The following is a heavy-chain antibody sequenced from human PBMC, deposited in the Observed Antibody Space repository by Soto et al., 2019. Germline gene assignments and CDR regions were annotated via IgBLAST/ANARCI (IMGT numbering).Heavy chain of an antibody. V-gene: IGHV3-23*01. CDR2: ISGSGGST. CDR3: AKRKDGANNVGDNLYYYYYMDV. CDR1: GFTFSSYA. J-gene: IGHJ6*03. Sequence: EVQLLESGGGLVQPGGSLRLSCAASGFTFSSYAMSWVRQAPGKGLEWVSAISGSGGSTYYADSVKGRFTISRDNSKNTLYLQMNSLRAEDTAVYYCAKRKDGANNVGDNLYYYYYMDVWGKGTTVTVSS. D-gene: IGHD4-17*01.